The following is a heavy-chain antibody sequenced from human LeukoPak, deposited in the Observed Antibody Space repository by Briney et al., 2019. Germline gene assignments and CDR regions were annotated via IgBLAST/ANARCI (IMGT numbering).Heavy chain of an antibody. J-gene: IGHJ4*02. D-gene: IGHD4-23*01. CDR2: ISYDGSNK. Sequence: GGSLRLSCAASGFTFSSYAMHWVRQAPGKGLEWLAVISYDGSNKYYADSVKGRFTISRDNSKNTLYLQMNSLRAEDTAVYYCASTDYGGNSGYWGQGTLVTVSS. CDR1: GFTFSSYA. CDR3: ASTDYGGNSGY. V-gene: IGHV3-30-3*01.